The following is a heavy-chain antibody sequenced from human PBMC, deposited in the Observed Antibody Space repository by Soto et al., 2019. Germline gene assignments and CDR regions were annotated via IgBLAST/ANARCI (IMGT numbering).Heavy chain of an antibody. Sequence: GGSLRLSCTVSGFAFNNYGINWVRQAPGKGLEWVSSISRSDYTYYSDSVKGRFAISRDNAKSSVSLQMNTLRVEDTAVYYCAREDSIIIPAVSDFWGQGTLVTVSS. CDR2: ISRSDYT. CDR3: AREDSIIIPAVSDF. CDR1: GFAFNNYG. D-gene: IGHD2-2*01. V-gene: IGHV3-21*01. J-gene: IGHJ4*02.